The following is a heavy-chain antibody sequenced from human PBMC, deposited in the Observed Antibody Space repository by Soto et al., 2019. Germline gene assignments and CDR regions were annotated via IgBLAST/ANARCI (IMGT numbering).Heavy chain of an antibody. CDR3: VREDGKVGTNSAFDY. V-gene: IGHV3-21*01. CDR2: INGRGNYI. Sequence: EVQVVESGGDLVKPGWSLRLSCASSGFTFSTYTMNWVRQAPGKGLEWVSSINGRGNYIYYAESVKGRFTISRDNAKNSLYMQMDRLRAEDTALYYCVREDGKVGTNSAFDYWGLGALVTVSS. CDR1: GFTFSTYT. D-gene: IGHD1-26*01. J-gene: IGHJ4*02.